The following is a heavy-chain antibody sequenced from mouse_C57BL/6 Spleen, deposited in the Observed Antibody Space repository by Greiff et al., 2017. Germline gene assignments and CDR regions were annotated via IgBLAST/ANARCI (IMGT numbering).Heavy chain of an antibody. V-gene: IGHV1-39*01. CDR1: GYSFTDYK. J-gene: IGHJ2*01. CDR3: ARGEITTVVATGYFDY. D-gene: IGHD1-1*01. Sequence: EVQLQESGPELVKPGASVTISCKASGYSFTDYKMNWVKQSNGNSLEWIGVINPNSGTTGYNQKFKGKATLTADQSSSTAYMQLNSLTSEDSAVYYCARGEITTVVATGYFDYWGKGTTLTVSS. CDR2: INPNSGTT.